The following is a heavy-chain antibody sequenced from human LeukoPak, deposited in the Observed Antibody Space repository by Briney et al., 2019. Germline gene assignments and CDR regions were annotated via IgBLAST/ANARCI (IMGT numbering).Heavy chain of an antibody. CDR2: ISPNSDGT. V-gene: IGHV1-2*02. D-gene: IGHD1-26*01. Sequence: GASVTVSCKASGYTFTGYYMHWVGQAPGQGLEWMGWISPNSDGTNYAQKFHGRDTITRDTSISTAYMELSGLRSDDTAVSYCASRYSGSVSDAFDIWGQGTMVTVSS. J-gene: IGHJ3*02. CDR3: ASRYSGSVSDAFDI. CDR1: GYTFTGYY.